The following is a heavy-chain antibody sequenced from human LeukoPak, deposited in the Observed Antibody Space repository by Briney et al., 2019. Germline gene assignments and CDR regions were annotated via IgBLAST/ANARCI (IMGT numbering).Heavy chain of an antibody. D-gene: IGHD3-22*01. J-gene: IGHJ4*02. CDR3: ARDLYYDSSGPYRY. Sequence: GGTLRLSCAASGFTFSSYWMSWVRQAPGKGLEWVANRKQVGREKYYVYSVKGRFTISRDNAKNSLYLQMNSLRAEDTAVYYCARDLYYDSSGPYRYWGQGTLVTVSS. CDR1: GFTFSSYW. CDR2: RKQVGREK. V-gene: IGHV3-7*01.